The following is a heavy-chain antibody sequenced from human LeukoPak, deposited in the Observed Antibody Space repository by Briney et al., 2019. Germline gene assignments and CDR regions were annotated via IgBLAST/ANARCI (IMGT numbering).Heavy chain of an antibody. D-gene: IGHD6-25*01. V-gene: IGHV3-21*01. CDR2: ISSSSTYI. CDR1: GFTFSSYS. Sequence: GGSLRLSCAASGFTFSSYSMDWVRQAPGKGLEWVSSISSSSTYIYYADSVKGRFTISRDNAKNSLYLQMNSLRADDTAVYYCARFAAGGSYYYYMDVWGKGTTVTVSS. J-gene: IGHJ6*03. CDR3: ARFAAGGSYYYYMDV.